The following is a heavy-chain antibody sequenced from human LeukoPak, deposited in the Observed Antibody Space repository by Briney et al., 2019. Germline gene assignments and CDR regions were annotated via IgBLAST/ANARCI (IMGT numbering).Heavy chain of an antibody. V-gene: IGHV3-11*06. CDR1: GFTFSDYY. Sequence: PGGSLRLSCAASGFTFSDYYMSWIRQAPGKGLEWVSSISRSSSYIYYADSVKGRFTISRDNAKNSLYLQMNSLRAEDTAVYYCARERYSSGWYGDYYYYYGMDVWGQGTTVTVSS. J-gene: IGHJ6*02. CDR2: ISRSSSYI. D-gene: IGHD6-19*01. CDR3: ARERYSSGWYGDYYYYYGMDV.